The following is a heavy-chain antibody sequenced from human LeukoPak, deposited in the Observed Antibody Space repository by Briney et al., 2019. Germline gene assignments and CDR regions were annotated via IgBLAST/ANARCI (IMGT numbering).Heavy chain of an antibody. CDR3: ARDRRDAYSQNFDY. Sequence: GGSLRLSCAASGFTFSSYEMNWVRQAPGKGLEWVSYIGSSDTTIYYADSVKGRFTISRDNAKNSLYLQMNSLRAEDTAVYYCARDRRDAYSQNFDYWGQGTLVTVSS. J-gene: IGHJ4*02. CDR2: IGSSDTTI. V-gene: IGHV3-48*03. D-gene: IGHD5-24*01. CDR1: GFTFSSYE.